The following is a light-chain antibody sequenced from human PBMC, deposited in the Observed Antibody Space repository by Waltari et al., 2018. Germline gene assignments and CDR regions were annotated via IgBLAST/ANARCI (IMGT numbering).Light chain of an antibody. V-gene: IGKV3-11*01. CDR3: QQRSSWPLT. J-gene: IGKJ4*01. CDR2: HTS. CDR1: QNVGGY. Sequence: EIVLTQSPATLSLSPGDRATLSCRASQNVGGYLAWFQQKPGKAPRLLIYHTSNRATRLPARFSGSGSGTDFTLTISSLEPEDFAIYYCQQRSSWPLTFGGGTKVEI.